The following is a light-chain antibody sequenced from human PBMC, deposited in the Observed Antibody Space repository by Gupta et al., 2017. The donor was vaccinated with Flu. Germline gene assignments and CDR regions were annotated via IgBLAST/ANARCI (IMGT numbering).Light chain of an antibody. V-gene: IGKV1-39*01. CDR2: AAS. CDR1: QSISSY. CDR3: QQSDSTPIT. Sequence: DIQMTQSPSSLSASVGDRVTITCRASQSISSYLNWYQQKPGKAPKLLIYAASSLQSGVPSRFSGSGSGTDFTLTISSLQPEDFATYYCQQSDSTPITFGHGTRLEIK. J-gene: IGKJ5*01.